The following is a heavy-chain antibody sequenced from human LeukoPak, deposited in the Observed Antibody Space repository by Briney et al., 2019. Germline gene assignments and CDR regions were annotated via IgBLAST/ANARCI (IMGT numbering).Heavy chain of an antibody. V-gene: IGHV1-69*05. Sequence: GASVKVSCKASRGTFSRYSISWVRQAPGQGVEWMGGIILIFGTAKYEQKFQGRVTITTAEYTDTAYMELKRLSSDATAMYFFSRAYGRRCYYPATFDYWGEGTLVSVSS. CDR2: IILIFGTA. J-gene: IGHJ4*02. CDR3: SRAYGRRCYYPATFDY. D-gene: IGHD3-22*01. CDR1: RGTFSRYS.